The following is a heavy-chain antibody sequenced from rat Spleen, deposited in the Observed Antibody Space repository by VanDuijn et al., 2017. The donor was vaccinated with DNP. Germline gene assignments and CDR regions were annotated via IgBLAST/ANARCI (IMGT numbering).Heavy chain of an antibody. D-gene: IGHD3-8*01. J-gene: IGHJ2*01. CDR3: TREREPNKNPYYFDC. V-gene: IGHV2S12*01. Sequence: QVQLKESGPGLVQPSQTLSLTCSVSGFSLTTNGVSWVRQPPGKGLEWIAAISSDGNTYYNSTLISRLRITRDTSKSQVFLGMNSLQTEDTAIYFCTREREPNKNPYYFDCWGQGVMVTVSS. CDR1: GFSLTTNG. CDR2: ISSDGNT.